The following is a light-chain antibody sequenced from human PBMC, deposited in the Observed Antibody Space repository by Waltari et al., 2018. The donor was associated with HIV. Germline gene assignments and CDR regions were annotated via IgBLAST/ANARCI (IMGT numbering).Light chain of an antibody. V-gene: IGKV1-39*01. Sequence: IQMTQSPSSLSASVGDRVPITCRASQSISSYLNWYQQKPGKAPKLLIYAASSLQSGVPSRFSGSGSGTDFTLTISSLQPEDFATYYCQQSYSTPLTFGGGTKVEIK. CDR1: QSISSY. CDR2: AAS. J-gene: IGKJ4*01. CDR3: QQSYSTPLT.